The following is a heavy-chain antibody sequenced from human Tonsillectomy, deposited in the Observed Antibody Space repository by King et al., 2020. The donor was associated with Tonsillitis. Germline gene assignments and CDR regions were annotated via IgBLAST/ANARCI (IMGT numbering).Heavy chain of an antibody. CDR1: GYTFTGYY. Sequence: VQLVESGAEVKKPGASVKVSCKASGYTFTGYYMHWVRQAPGQGLEWMGWINPNSGGTTYAQRFQGRVTMTRDTSISTAYMELSRLRSDDPAVYYCARDYGSYDSTAYYSPGLWYFARWGRGTLVTVSS. D-gene: IGHD3-22*01. CDR2: INPNSGGT. J-gene: IGHJ2*01. CDR3: ARDYGSYDSTAYYSPGLWYFAR. V-gene: IGHV1-2*02.